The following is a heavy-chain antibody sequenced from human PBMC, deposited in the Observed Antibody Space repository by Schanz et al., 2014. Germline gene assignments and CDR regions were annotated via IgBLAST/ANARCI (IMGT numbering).Heavy chain of an antibody. CDR2: IKKDGSEK. V-gene: IGHV3-7*01. CDR1: GFTFSGFW. D-gene: IGHD1-1*01. J-gene: IGHJ5*02. CDR3: ARGRVLES. Sequence: EVQLAASGGCLVQPGGSLRLSCAASGFTFSGFWTTWVRQAPGKGLEWVANIKKDGSEKYYVDSVKGRFTISRDNAKNSLFLQMNSLRPEDTAVYYCARGRVLESWGQGTLVTVSS.